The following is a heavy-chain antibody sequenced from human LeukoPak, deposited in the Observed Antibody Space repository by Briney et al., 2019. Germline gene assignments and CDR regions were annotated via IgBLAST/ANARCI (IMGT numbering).Heavy chain of an antibody. CDR3: VRTARLSDY. CDR2: ISNDGTTI. Sequence: GGSLRLSCAASGFTFSDHYMSWIRRAPGKGLEWVSYISNDGTTINYADSVKGRFTVSRDNAKNSLYLQMNSLRVEDTAVYYCVRTARLSDYWGQGTLVTVSS. D-gene: IGHD6-6*01. CDR1: GFTFSDHY. J-gene: IGHJ4*02. V-gene: IGHV3-11*04.